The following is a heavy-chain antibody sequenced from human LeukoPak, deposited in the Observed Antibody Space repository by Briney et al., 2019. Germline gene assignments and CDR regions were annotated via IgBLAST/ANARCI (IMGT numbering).Heavy chain of an antibody. CDR3: ARDPPRYCSGGSCYFPYYFDY. CDR2: ISDDSNYI. D-gene: IGHD2-15*01. J-gene: IGHJ4*02. Sequence: GGSLRLSCVASGFTFSRYSMSWVRQAPGKGLEWVSAISDDSNYIYYADSVEGRFTISRDNAKNSLYLQMNSLRAEDTAVYYCARDPPRYCSGGSCYFPYYFDYWGQGTLVTVSS. V-gene: IGHV3-21*01. CDR1: GFTFSRYS.